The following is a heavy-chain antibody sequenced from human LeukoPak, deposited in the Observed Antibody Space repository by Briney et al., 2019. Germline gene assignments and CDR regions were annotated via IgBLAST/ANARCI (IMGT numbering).Heavy chain of an antibody. V-gene: IGHV3-33*06. CDR2: IWSDGSNE. CDR1: GFTLSGYG. Sequence: PGRSLRLSCVASGFTLSGYGMHWVRQAPGKRLEWVALIWSDGSNENYIDSVKGRFTISRDNAKNTQYLQMNSLGAGDTAIYYCAKTIHSDFWRGYYSYFDYWGRGTLVTVSS. D-gene: IGHD3-3*01. J-gene: IGHJ4*02. CDR3: AKTIHSDFWRGYYSYFDY.